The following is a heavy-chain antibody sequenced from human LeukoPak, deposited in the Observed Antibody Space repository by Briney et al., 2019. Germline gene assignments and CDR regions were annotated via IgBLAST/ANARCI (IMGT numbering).Heavy chain of an antibody. CDR1: GFAFSVYA. V-gene: IGHV3-23*01. Sequence: GGSLRLSCSASGFAFSVYAMSWLRQPPGKGLEWVSTINANSGTTSYAASVRGRFTISRDNSKNTLYLQPNTLRADDTATYYCAKPISGGLAVTADWFHPWGQGTLVVVSS. J-gene: IGHJ5*01. CDR3: AKPISGGLAVTADWFHP. CDR2: INANSGTT. D-gene: IGHD6-19*01.